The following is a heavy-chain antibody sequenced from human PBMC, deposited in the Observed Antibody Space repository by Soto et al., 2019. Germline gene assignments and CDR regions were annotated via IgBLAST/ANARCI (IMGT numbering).Heavy chain of an antibody. CDR2: IHSDGSST. D-gene: IGHD1-26*01. J-gene: IGHJ3*01. V-gene: IGHV3-74*01. CDR3: ARGDRGAFDL. CDR1: GFTFSYYW. Sequence: EVQLVESGGGLVQPGESLRLSCAASGFTFSYYWMHWVRQAPGKGLVWVSRIHSDGSSTTYADSVKGRFTISRDNARNTLYLQMNSLRAEDTAVYYCARGDRGAFDLWGQETVVTVSS.